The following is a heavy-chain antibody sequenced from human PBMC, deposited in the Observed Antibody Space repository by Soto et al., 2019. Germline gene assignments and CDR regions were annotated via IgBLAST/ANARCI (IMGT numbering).Heavy chain of an antibody. CDR1: GGSVSSGSYY. V-gene: IGHV4-61*01. J-gene: IGHJ5*01. CDR2: MYYSGRN. Sequence: PSETLSLTCTVSGGSVSSGSYYWSWIRQPPGKGLEWIGYMYYSGRNNYNPSLKSRVTISGDTSKNQFSLKLSSVTAADTAVYYCAREAPHRSGWYWFDSWGQGTLVTVSS. D-gene: IGHD6-19*01. CDR3: AREAPHRSGWYWFDS.